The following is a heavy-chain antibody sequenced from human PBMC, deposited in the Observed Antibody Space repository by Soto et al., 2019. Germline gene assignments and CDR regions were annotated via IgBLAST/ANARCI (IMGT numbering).Heavy chain of an antibody. CDR1: GGSISGEGYY. D-gene: IGHD6-13*01. Sequence: QVQLQDSGPGLVEPSQTLSLTCTVSGGSISGEGYYWSWIRQYSGRGLEWIGYIHYSGSTYYNPSLKSRVIISVDSSKAQFFLNLSSVTAADTAVYYCAGAWTATAGWANWFDRWGQGTLVTVSS. V-gene: IGHV4-31*03. CDR3: AGAWTATAGWANWFDR. CDR2: IHYSGST. J-gene: IGHJ5*02.